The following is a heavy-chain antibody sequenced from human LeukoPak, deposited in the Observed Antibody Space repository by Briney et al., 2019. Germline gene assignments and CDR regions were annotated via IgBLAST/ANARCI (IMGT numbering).Heavy chain of an antibody. CDR3: AKEYSSGWYSGRGFDY. V-gene: IGHV3-9*01. Sequence: GGSLRLSCAASGFTFNNDPMNWVRQAPGKGLEWVSGISWNSGSIGYADSVKGRFTISRDNAKNSLYLQMNSLRAEDTALYYCAKEYSSGWYSGRGFDYWGQGTLVTVSS. J-gene: IGHJ4*02. CDR2: ISWNSGSI. CDR1: GFTFNNDP. D-gene: IGHD6-19*01.